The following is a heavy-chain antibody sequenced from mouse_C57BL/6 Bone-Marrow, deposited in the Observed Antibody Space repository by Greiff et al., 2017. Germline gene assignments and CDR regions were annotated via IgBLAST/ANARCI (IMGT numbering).Heavy chain of an antibody. Sequence: LQQPGAELVRPGASVKMSCKASGYTFTSYNMHWVKQTPRQGLEWIGAMNPGNGDTTYNQKFKGKATLTVDKTSSTSYIQLSSLTSEDSAVFYCARDDTTVVDYWGQGTTLTVSS. CDR1: GYTFTSYN. V-gene: IGHV1-12*01. D-gene: IGHD1-1*01. CDR2: MNPGNGDT. J-gene: IGHJ2*01. CDR3: ARDDTTVVDY.